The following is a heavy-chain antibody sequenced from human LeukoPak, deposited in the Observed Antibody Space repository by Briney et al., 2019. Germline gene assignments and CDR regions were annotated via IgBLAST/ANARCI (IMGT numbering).Heavy chain of an antibody. V-gene: IGHV1-24*01. CDR1: GYTLTELS. J-gene: IGHJ3*02. Sequence: ASVKVSCKVSGYTLTELSMHWVREAPGKRHEWGGGFYPEDGETIYAQKFQGRVTMTEDTSTDTAYMELSSLRSEDTAVYYCATVSACSSTSCERYAFDIWGQGTMVTVSS. D-gene: IGHD2-2*01. CDR3: ATVSACSSTSCERYAFDI. CDR2: FYPEDGET.